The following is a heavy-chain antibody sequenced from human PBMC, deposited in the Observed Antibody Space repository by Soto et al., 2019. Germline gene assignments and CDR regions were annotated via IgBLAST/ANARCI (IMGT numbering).Heavy chain of an antibody. J-gene: IGHJ4*02. CDR1: GFTFSSFD. Sequence: GGSLRLSCAASGFTFSSFDMHWVRQAPGKGLEWVAVISYDGSKENYADPVKGRFTISRDRSENTVYLQMNSLRAGDTAVYYCARVRYEFYYDNGGPILYWGQGTLVTVSS. V-gene: IGHV3-30-3*01. CDR3: ARVRYEFYYDNGGPILY. D-gene: IGHD3-22*01. CDR2: ISYDGSKE.